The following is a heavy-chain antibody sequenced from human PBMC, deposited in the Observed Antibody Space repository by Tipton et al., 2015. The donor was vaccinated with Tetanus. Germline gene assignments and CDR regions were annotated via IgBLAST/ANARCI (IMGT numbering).Heavy chain of an antibody. D-gene: IGHD6-19*01. CDR3: AKDAGLAVAGAEYFLN. Sequence: SLRLSCAASGFTFSVYYMSWIRQAPGKGLEWVSYISSSGNTIYYADSVKGRFTISRDNAKNSLYLQMNSLRAEDTAVYYCAKDAGLAVAGAEYFLNWGQGTLVTVAS. J-gene: IGHJ1*01. CDR2: ISSSGNTI. V-gene: IGHV3-11*01. CDR1: GFTFSVYY.